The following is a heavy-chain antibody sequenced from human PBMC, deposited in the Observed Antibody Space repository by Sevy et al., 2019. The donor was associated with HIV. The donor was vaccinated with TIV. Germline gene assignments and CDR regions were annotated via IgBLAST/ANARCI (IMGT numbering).Heavy chain of an antibody. Sequence: GGSLRLSCAASGFTFSRDWMHWVRQAPGKGLVWVSLITSDGNSTDYADSVKGRFTISRDNAKSTMYLQMNSLRAEDTDVSFCVRDRAGTGYVLDYWGQGTLVTVSS. CDR1: GFTFSRDW. CDR2: ITSDGNST. CDR3: VRDRAGTGYVLDY. V-gene: IGHV3-74*01. D-gene: IGHD3-16*01. J-gene: IGHJ4*02.